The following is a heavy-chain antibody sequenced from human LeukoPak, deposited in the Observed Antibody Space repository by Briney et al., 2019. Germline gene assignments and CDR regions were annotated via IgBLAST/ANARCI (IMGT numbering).Heavy chain of an antibody. CDR1: GFTFSSYA. CDR2: ISGSGGST. J-gene: IGHJ4*02. D-gene: IGHD2-2*03. CDR3: AKGPLLDIVVVQTGFVY. Sequence: GGSLRLSCAASGFTFSSYAMSWVRQAPGKGLEWVSAISGSGGSTYYADSVKGRFTISRDNSKNTLYLQMNSLRAEDTAVYYCAKGPLLDIVVVQTGFVYWGQGTLVTVSS. V-gene: IGHV3-23*01.